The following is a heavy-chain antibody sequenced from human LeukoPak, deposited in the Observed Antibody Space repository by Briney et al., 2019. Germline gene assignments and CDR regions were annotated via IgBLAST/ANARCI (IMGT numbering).Heavy chain of an antibody. CDR2: INPSGGST. V-gene: IGHV1-46*01. CDR3: ARVRIETYFSGGSCYSIPFDY. J-gene: IGHJ4*02. CDR1: GYTFTSYY. D-gene: IGHD2-15*01. Sequence: ASVKVSCKASGYTFTSYYMHWVRQAPGQGLEWMGIINPSGGSTSYAQKFQGRVTMTRDTSTSTVYMELSSLRSEDTAVYYCARVRIETYFSGGSCYSIPFDYWGQGTLVTVSS.